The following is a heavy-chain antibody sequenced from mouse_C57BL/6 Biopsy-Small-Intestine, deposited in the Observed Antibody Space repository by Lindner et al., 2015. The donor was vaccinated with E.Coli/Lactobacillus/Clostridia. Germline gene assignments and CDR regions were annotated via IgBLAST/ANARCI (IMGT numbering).Heavy chain of an antibody. J-gene: IGHJ3*01. CDR2: INPNYGTT. CDR3: ARGYGSSLRFFAY. Sequence: VQLQESGPELVKPGASVKISCKASGYSFTDYNMNWVKQSNGKSLEWIGVINPNYGTTSYNQKFKGKATLTVDQSSSTAYMQLNSLTSEDSAAYYCARGYGSSLRFFAYWGQGTLVTVSA. CDR1: GYSFTDYN. V-gene: IGHV1-39*01. D-gene: IGHD1-1*01.